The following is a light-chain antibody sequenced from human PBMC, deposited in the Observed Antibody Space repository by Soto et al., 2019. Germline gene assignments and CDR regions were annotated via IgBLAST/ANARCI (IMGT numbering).Light chain of an antibody. CDR3: QQYNNWPPGT. J-gene: IGKJ1*01. CDR2: GAS. CDR1: QSVSIN. V-gene: IGKV3-15*01. Sequence: EIVMTQSPATLSVSPGEGATLSCTASQSVSINLAWYQQKPGQAPRLLIFGASTRASGIPARFSGSGSGTQFTLTINSLQSEDFAVYYCQQYNNWPPGTFGQGTKV.